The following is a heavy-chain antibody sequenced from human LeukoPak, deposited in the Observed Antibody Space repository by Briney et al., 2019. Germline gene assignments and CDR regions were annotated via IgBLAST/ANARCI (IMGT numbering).Heavy chain of an antibody. J-gene: IGHJ4*02. CDR1: GFVFADCP. D-gene: IGHD1-1*01. V-gene: IGHV3-48*02. CDR3: ARDYDWAFDY. CDR2: IRISRGITTV. Sequence: GGSLRLSCAISGFVFADCPINWVRQAPGKGLEWISHIRISRGITTVNYADSVNGRFSISRDDANLLVFLQMDSLTDDDTAVYYCARDYDWAFDYWGQGSPVTVSS.